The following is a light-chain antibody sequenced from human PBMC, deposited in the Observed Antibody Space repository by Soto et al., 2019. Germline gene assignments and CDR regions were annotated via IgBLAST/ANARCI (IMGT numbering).Light chain of an antibody. CDR1: DSNIGSNT. V-gene: IGLV1-44*01. J-gene: IGLJ3*02. CDR2: SNN. Sequence: QSVLTQPPSASGTPGQRVTISCSGSDSNIGSNTVNWYQQLPGTAPKLLIYSNNQRPSGVPDRFSGSKSGTSASLAISGLQSEDEDDYYCAAWDDSLIAFGVFGGGTKLTVL. CDR3: AAWDDSLIAFGV.